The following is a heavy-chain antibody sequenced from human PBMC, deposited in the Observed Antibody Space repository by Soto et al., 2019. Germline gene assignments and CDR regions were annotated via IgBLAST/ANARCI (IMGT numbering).Heavy chain of an antibody. CDR3: ASSGRGAYDFDAFDF. CDR2: ISTSSSYI. CDR1: GFTFSTYG. J-gene: IGHJ3*01. D-gene: IGHD3-22*01. Sequence: EVQLVESGGGLVKPGGSLRLSCAASGFTFSTYGMNWVRQAPGKGLEWVSYISTSSSYIFYADSVKGRFTISRDNAKTSLYLQMNSLRAEDSAVYYCASSGRGAYDFDAFDFWGQGTVVTVSS. V-gene: IGHV3-21*01.